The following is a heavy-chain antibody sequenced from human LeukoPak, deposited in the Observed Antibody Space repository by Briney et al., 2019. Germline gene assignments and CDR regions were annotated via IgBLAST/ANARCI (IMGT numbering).Heavy chain of an antibody. D-gene: IGHD3-22*01. V-gene: IGHV4-31*03. J-gene: IGHJ3*02. Sequence: PSETLSLTCTVSGGSISSGGYYWSWIRQHPGKGLEWIGYIYYSGSTYYNPSLKSRVTISVDTSKNQFSLKLNSVTAADTAVYYCARLISTYCSGIWGPGTMVTVSS. CDR1: GGSISSGGYY. CDR2: IYYSGST. CDR3: ARLISTYCSGI.